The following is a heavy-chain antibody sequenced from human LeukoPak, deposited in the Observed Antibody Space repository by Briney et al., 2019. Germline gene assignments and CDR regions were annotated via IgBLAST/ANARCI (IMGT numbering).Heavy chain of an antibody. Sequence: PGGSLRLSCAASGFTFDDYAMHWVRQAPGKGLEWVSGISWNGGSIGYADSVKGRFTISRDNAKNSLYLQMNSLRAEDTALYYCATGPKQQLAPPFDNWGQGTLVTVSS. V-gene: IGHV3-9*01. D-gene: IGHD6-13*01. CDR2: ISWNGGSI. J-gene: IGHJ4*02. CDR1: GFTFDDYA. CDR3: ATGPKQQLAPPFDN.